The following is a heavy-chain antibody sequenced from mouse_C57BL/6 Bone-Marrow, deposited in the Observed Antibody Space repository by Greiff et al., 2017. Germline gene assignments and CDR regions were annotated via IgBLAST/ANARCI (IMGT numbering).Heavy chain of an antibody. D-gene: IGHD1-1*01. Sequence: EVQLQQSGPELVKPGASVKISCKASGYSFTGYYMNWVKQSPEKSLEWIGEINPSTGGTTYNQKFKAQATLTVDTSSSTAYMQLKSLTSEVAAVYYCARFPYYYFDYWGQGTTLTVSS. J-gene: IGHJ2*01. CDR1: GYSFTGYY. V-gene: IGHV1-42*01. CDR2: INPSTGGT. CDR3: ARFPYYYFDY.